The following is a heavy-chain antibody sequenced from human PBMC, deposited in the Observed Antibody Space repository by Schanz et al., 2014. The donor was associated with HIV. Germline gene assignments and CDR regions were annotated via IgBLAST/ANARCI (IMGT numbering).Heavy chain of an antibody. Sequence: VDLVESGGGVVQPGRSLRLSCTASGFAFSNYAMSWVRQAPGKGLEWVGRSKNKANGYITEYNASVKGRFTISRDDSRNSLYLQMNSLKTEDTAVYFCARWRSGSPSNWGQGTLVSVSS. J-gene: IGHJ4*02. V-gene: IGHV3-72*01. CDR2: SKNKANGYIT. D-gene: IGHD3-10*01. CDR3: ARWRSGSPSN. CDR1: GFAFSNYA.